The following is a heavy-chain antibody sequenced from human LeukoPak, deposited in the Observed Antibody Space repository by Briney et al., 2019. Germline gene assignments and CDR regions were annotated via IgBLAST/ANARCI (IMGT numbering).Heavy chain of an antibody. V-gene: IGHV4-31*03. CDR3: AISGYGYGYASRAMDV. Sequence: PSQTLSLTCTVSGGSISSGGYYWSWIRQHPGKGLEWIGYIYYSGSTYYNPSLKSRVTISVDTSKNQFSLKLSSVTAADTAVYYCAISGYGYGYASRAMDVWGQGTTVTVSS. D-gene: IGHD5-18*01. CDR2: IYYSGST. J-gene: IGHJ6*02. CDR1: GGSISSGGYY.